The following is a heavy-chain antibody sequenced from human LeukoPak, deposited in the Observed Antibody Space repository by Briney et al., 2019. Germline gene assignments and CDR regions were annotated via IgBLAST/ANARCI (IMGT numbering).Heavy chain of an antibody. CDR1: GYTFTGNY. CDR2: INPNSGGT. CDR3: ASSIAVAEAFDI. J-gene: IGHJ3*02. D-gene: IGHD6-19*01. Sequence: ASVKVSCKASGYTFTGNYMHWVRQAPGQGLEWMGWINPNSGGTNYAQKFQGRVTMTRDTSTSTVYMELSSLRSEDTAVYYCASSIAVAEAFDIWGQGTMVTVSS. V-gene: IGHV1-2*02.